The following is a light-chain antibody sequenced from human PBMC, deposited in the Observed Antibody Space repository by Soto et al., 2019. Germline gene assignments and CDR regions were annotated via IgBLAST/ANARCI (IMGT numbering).Light chain of an antibody. J-gene: IGKJ2*01. CDR1: QSISDF. CDR2: GAS. V-gene: IGKV1-39*01. CDR3: QQSYTTPHT. Sequence: DIQMTQAPSSLSASVGDRVTITCRASQSISDFLNWYQQRPGKAPNLLIYGASTLQSGVPSRFSGTGSGTDFTLTISNLQPEDCATYYCQQSYTTPHTFGQGTKLYI.